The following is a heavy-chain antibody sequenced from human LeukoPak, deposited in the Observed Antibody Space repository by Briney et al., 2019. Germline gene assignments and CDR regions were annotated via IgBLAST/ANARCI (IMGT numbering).Heavy chain of an antibody. J-gene: IGHJ5*02. CDR2: IVVGSGNT. CDR1: GFTFTSSA. V-gene: IGHV1-58*01. CDR3: AAEPRGSGTRWFDP. Sequence: SVKVSCKASGFTFTSSAVQWVRQARGQRLEWIGWIVVGSGNTNYAQKSQERVTITRDMSTSTAYMELSSLRSEDTAVYYCAAEPRGSGTRWFDPWGQGTLVTVSS. D-gene: IGHD3-10*01.